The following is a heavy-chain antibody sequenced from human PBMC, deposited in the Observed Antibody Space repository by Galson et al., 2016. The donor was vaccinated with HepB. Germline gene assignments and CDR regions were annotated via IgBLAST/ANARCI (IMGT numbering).Heavy chain of an antibody. CDR3: AKMQGYFDY. J-gene: IGHJ4*02. CDR1: GFTFTSYA. CDR2: ISGSADTT. Sequence: SLRLSCAASGFTFTSYAMSWVRQAPGRGLEWVSAISGSADTTYYANSVKGRFTISRDNSKNTVYLQMNSLRVEDTAAYFCAKMQGYFDYWGQGTLVTVSS. V-gene: IGHV3-23*01. D-gene: IGHD2-15*01.